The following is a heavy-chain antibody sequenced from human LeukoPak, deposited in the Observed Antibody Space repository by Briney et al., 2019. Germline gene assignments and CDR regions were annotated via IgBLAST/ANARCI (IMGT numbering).Heavy chain of an antibody. Sequence: TSETLSLTCTVSGGSISTDYWSWIRQPPGKGLDWIGYVSFGGGTNYNPSLKSRVITSADTSKNQFSLNLTSVTAADTAVYYCVRASVESGGAFDIWGQGTMVTVSS. J-gene: IGHJ3*02. CDR1: GGSISTDY. D-gene: IGHD2-15*01. CDR3: VRASVESGGAFDI. V-gene: IGHV4-59*01. CDR2: VSFGGGT.